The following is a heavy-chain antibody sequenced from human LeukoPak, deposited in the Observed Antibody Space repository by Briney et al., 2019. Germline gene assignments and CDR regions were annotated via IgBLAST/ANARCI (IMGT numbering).Heavy chain of an antibody. CDR1: GGSISSYY. D-gene: IGHD3-10*01. Sequence: SETLSLTCTVSGGSISSYYWSWIRQPPGKGLEWIGYIYYSGSTNYNPSLKSRVTISVDTSKNQFSLKLSSVTAADTAVYYCARGGVLLWFGELLEALSYAFDIWGQGTMVTVSS. V-gene: IGHV4-59*01. CDR3: ARGGVLLWFGELLEALSYAFDI. J-gene: IGHJ3*02. CDR2: IYYSGST.